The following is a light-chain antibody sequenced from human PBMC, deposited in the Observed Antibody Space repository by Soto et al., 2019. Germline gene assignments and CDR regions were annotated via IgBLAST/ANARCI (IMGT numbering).Light chain of an antibody. CDR3: QTWGAGIQV. V-gene: IGLV4-69*01. Sequence: QLVLTQSPSASASLGASVKLTCTLSSGHSNYAIAWHQQQPEKGPRYLMKLNSDGSHGKGDVIPDRFSGSSSGAERYLTISSLQSEDEADYYCQTWGAGIQVFGGGTKLTVL. J-gene: IGLJ2*01. CDR1: SGHSNYA. CDR2: LNSDGSH.